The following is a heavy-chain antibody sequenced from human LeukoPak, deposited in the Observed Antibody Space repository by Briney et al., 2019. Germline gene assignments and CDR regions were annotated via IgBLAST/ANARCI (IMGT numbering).Heavy chain of an antibody. V-gene: IGHV1-69*05. CDR2: IIPIFGTT. J-gene: IGHJ4*02. D-gene: IGHD5-24*01. Sequence: SVKVSCKASGGTFSTHAVSWVRQAPGQGLEWMGGIIPIFGTTNYAQKFQGRVTITTDESTSTAFVDLSSLRSDDTAVYYCARVGGGYNLFDYWGQGTLVTVSS. CDR1: GGTFSTHA. CDR3: ARVGGGYNLFDY.